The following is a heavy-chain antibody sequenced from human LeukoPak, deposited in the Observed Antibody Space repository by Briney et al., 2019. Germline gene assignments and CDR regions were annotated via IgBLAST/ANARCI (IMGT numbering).Heavy chain of an antibody. CDR1: GGSFTGSSYY. D-gene: IGHD5-18*01. Sequence: SETLSLTCTVSGGSFTGSSYYWGGIRQPPGKGLEWIGTIYYSGSPYYYPSLRSRLSISIDTSKNQFSLKLNSVTAADTAVYYCARHSYSHGYGDYWGQGALFSASS. CDR2: IYYSGSP. J-gene: IGHJ4*02. V-gene: IGHV4-39*01. CDR3: ARHSYSHGYGDY.